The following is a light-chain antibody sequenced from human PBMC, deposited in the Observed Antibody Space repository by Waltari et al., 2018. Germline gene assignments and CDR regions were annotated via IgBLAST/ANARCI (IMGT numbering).Light chain of an antibody. CDR2: LGS. V-gene: IGKV2-28*01. CDR3: MQSLQALWT. J-gene: IGKJ1*01. Sequence: MGVTQSQLSLPVTLEEPASIPSRSSQTLLPSNGYNYLVWYMQKHGQSPQLLIYLGSTRASGVPDRFSGSGSGTDFTLEISRVEAEDVVVYYCMQSLQALWTVGQGTKVEIK. CDR1: QTLLPSNGYNY.